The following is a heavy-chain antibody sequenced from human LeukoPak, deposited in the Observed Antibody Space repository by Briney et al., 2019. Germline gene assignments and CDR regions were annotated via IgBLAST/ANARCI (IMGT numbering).Heavy chain of an antibody. J-gene: IGHJ4*02. CDR3: AMIKEG. Sequence: GGSLRLSCAASGFTFSNNWMHWVRQAPGKGLGWVSHINSDGRTTTYADSVKGRFTISRDNAKNTLYLQMNSLRAEDTAVYYCAMIKEGWGQGTLVTVSS. V-gene: IGHV3-74*01. D-gene: IGHD3-22*01. CDR1: GFTFSNNW. CDR2: INSDGRTT.